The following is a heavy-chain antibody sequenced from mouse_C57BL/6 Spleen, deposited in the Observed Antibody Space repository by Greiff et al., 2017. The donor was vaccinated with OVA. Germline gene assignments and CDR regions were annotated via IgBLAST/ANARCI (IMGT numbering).Heavy chain of an antibody. CDR3: ARGWGDWYFDV. CDR1: GFTFSDYG. V-gene: IGHV5-17*01. D-gene: IGHD2-3*01. J-gene: IGHJ1*03. CDR2: ISSGSSTI. Sequence: EVKLVESGGGLVKPGGSLKLSCAASGFTFSDYGMHWVRQAPEKGLEWVAYISSGSSTIYYADTVKGRCTISRDNAKNTLFLQMTSLRSEDTAMYYCARGWGDWYFDVWGTGTTVTVAS.